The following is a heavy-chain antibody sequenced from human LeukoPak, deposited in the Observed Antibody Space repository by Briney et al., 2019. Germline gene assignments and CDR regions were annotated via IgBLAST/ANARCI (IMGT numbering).Heavy chain of an antibody. CDR2: IDPSDSYT. V-gene: IGHV5-10-1*01. D-gene: IGHD4-17*01. CDR1: GYSFTSYW. Sequence: GESLRISCKGSGYSFTSYWISWVRQMPGKGLEWMGRIDPSDSYTNYSPSFRGHVTISADKSISTAYLQWSSLKASDTAMYYCARHDYGDLPFFDYWGQGTLVTVSS. CDR3: ARHDYGDLPFFDY. J-gene: IGHJ4*02.